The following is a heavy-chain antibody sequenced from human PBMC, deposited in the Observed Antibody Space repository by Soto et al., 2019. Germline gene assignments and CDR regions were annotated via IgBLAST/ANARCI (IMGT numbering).Heavy chain of an antibody. CDR1: GYSFTSYW. CDR2: IDPSDSYT. Sequence: AGESLKISCKGSGYSFTSYWISWVRQMPGKGLEWMGRIDPSDSYTNYSPSFQGHVTISADKSISTAYLQWSSLKASDTAMYYCASNYEPSYYYYGMDVWGQGTTVTVSS. V-gene: IGHV5-10-1*01. J-gene: IGHJ6*02. CDR3: ASNYEPSYYYYGMDV. D-gene: IGHD4-4*01.